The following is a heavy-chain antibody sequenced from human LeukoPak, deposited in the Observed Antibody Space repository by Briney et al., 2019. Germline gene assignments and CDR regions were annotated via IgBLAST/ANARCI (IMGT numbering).Heavy chain of an antibody. J-gene: IGHJ3*02. Sequence: PGGSLRLSCAASGFTFSSYSMNWVRQAPGKGLEWVSSISSSSSYIYYADSVKGRFTISRDNAKNSLYLQMNSLRAEDTAVYYSARDQPPGIAVAGTDAFDIWGQGTMVTVSS. CDR2: ISSSSSYI. V-gene: IGHV3-21*01. D-gene: IGHD6-19*01. CDR1: GFTFSSYS. CDR3: ARDQPPGIAVAGTDAFDI.